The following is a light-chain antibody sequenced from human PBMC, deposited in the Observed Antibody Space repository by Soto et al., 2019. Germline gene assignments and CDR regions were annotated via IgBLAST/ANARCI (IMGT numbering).Light chain of an antibody. V-gene: IGKV3-20*01. CDR1: QSVSSNY. Sequence: EIVLTQSPGTLSLSPGERATLSCRASQSVSSNYLAWYQQKPGQAPRFLIYTASRRATGIPDRFSGSGSGTEFTLTISSLQSEDCAIYYCQQYHTWPITFGGGTKVDIK. CDR2: TAS. J-gene: IGKJ4*01. CDR3: QQYHTWPIT.